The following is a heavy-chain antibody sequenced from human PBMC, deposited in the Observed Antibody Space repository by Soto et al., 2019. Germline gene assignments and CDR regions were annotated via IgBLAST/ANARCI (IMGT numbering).Heavy chain of an antibody. Sequence: NPSETLSLTCTVSGGSISSGGYYWSWIRQHPGKGLEWIGYIYYSGSTYYNPSLKSRVTISVDTSKNQFSLKLSSVTAADTAVYYCARGVVGASTGFQHWGQGTLVTVSS. CDR3: ARGVVGASTGFQH. J-gene: IGHJ1*01. V-gene: IGHV4-31*03. CDR2: IYYSGST. CDR1: GGSISSGGYY. D-gene: IGHD1-26*01.